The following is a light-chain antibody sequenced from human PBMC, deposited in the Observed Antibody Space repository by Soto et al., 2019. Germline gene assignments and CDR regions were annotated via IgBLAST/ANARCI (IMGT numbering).Light chain of an antibody. Sequence: LTQPASVSGSPGQSIAISCTGTSSDVGGYNYVSWYQQHPGKAPKLIISDVSNRPSGVSNRFSGSKSGNTASLTISGLQAEDEADYYCNSYTSSSTHVFGTGTKVTVL. CDR3: NSYTSSSTHV. J-gene: IGLJ1*01. V-gene: IGLV2-14*03. CDR2: DVS. CDR1: SSDVGGYNY.